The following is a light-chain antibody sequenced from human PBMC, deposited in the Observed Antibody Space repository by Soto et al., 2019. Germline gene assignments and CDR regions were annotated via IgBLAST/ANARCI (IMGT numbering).Light chain of an antibody. CDR1: SSDVGGYNF. CDR3: SSYAGSNHFV. J-gene: IGLJ1*01. Sequence: QSALTQPPSASGSPGQSVTISCTGTSSDVGGYNFVSWYQHHPGKAPKLMIYEVNKRPSGVPDRFSGSKSGNTASLTVSGLQAEDEADYYCSSYAGSNHFVFGTGTKLTVL. V-gene: IGLV2-8*01. CDR2: EVN.